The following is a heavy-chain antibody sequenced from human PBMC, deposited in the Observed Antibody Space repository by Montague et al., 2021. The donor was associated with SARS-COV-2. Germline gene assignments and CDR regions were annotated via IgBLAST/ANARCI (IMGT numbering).Heavy chain of an antibody. CDR3: ARGPSDTYYYNGMDV. V-gene: IGHV2-70*11. CDR2: IDWDGDK. J-gene: IGHJ6*02. Sequence: PALVKPTQTLTLTCTFSGFSLSTSGMCMTWIRQPPGKALEWLARIDWDGDKYYNTSLRSRLTISKDTSKNLVVLTMTNMDPVDTVTYYCARGPSDTYYYNGMDVWGRGTTVTVSS. CDR1: GFSLSTSGMC.